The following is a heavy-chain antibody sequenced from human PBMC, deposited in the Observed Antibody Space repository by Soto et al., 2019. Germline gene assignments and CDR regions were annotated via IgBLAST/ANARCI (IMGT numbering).Heavy chain of an antibody. CDR3: AKVSLGALTFTDYYYYGLDV. Sequence: PGGSLRLSCAASGFTFSTYAMNWVRQAPGEGLEWVSAISGGGGTTYSADSVKGRVTISRDNSKNTLYLQMNSLRAEDTAVYYCAKVSLGALTFTDYYYYGLDVWGQGTTVTVSS. V-gene: IGHV3-23*01. J-gene: IGHJ6*02. CDR2: ISGGGGTT. D-gene: IGHD1-26*01. CDR1: GFTFSTYA.